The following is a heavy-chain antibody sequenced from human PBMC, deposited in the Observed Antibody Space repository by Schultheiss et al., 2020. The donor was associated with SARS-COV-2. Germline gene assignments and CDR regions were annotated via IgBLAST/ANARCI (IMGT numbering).Heavy chain of an antibody. CDR1: GGSISSSSYY. V-gene: IGHV4-39*01. J-gene: IGHJ5*02. CDR2: IYYSGST. Sequence: SETLSLTCTVSGGSISSSSYYWSWIRQPPGKGLEWIGSIYYSGSTYYNPSLKSRVTISVDTSKNQFSLKLSSVTAADTAVYYCARGLVGHRYDYVWGSYRSVSGWFDPWGQGTLVTVSS. CDR3: ARGLVGHRYDYVWGSYRSVSGWFDP. D-gene: IGHD3-16*02.